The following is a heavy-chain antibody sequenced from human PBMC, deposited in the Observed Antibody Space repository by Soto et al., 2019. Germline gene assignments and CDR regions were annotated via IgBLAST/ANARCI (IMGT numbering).Heavy chain of an antibody. CDR1: GFTFSSYA. V-gene: IGHV3-23*01. Sequence: GGSLRLSCAASGFTFSSYAMSWVRQASGKGLEWVSGISGSGGRTYYADFVKGRFTISRDKSKNTLYLQMNSLRAEDTAVYYCAKTLMYSSSPVDYWGQGTLVTVSS. J-gene: IGHJ4*02. D-gene: IGHD6-13*01. CDR3: AKTLMYSSSPVDY. CDR2: ISGSGGRT.